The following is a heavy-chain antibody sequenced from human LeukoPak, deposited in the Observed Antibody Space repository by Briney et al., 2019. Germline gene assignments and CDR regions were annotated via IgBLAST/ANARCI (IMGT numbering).Heavy chain of an antibody. CDR2: IKSKIDGETI. J-gene: IGHJ4*02. CDR1: GFTFSGIR. CDR3: ATDHEWPLYKESPDFDC. Sequence: GGSLRLSCVGSGFTFSGIRMSCVRQAPGKGLEWRGRIKSKIDGETIDYGARVKGKVTISRDDSKNAFFLQMNSLKAEDTGVYYCATDHEWPLYKESPDFDCWGRGTLVTVSS. V-gene: IGHV3-15*01. D-gene: IGHD3-3*01.